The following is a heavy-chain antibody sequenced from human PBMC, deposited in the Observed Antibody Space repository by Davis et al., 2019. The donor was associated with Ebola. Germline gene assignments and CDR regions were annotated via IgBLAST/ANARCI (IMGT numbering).Heavy chain of an antibody. CDR2: ISSSSSYI. D-gene: IGHD2-21*02. CDR1: GFTFSSYS. V-gene: IGHV3-21*01. CDR3: AREGDIVVVTAIQDAFDI. J-gene: IGHJ3*02. Sequence: GGSLRLSCAASGFTFSSYSMNWVRQAPGKGLEWVSSISSSSSYIYYADSVKGRFTISRDNAKNSLYLQMNSLRAEDTAVYYCAREGDIVVVTAIQDAFDIWGQGTMVTVSS.